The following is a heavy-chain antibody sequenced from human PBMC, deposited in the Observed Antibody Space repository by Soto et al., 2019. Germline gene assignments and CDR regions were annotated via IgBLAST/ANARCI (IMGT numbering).Heavy chain of an antibody. CDR3: AREENCRGGTCYSEYFHH. CDR1: EYIFTASS. J-gene: IGHJ1*01. Sequence: ASVKVSCQTYEYIFTASSMHWVRQAPGQGLEWMGVVNPSGGSAHYAQSFEGRVTLTRDTSTSTFYMELSSLRSEDTAVYYCAREENCRGGTCYSEYFHHWGQGTLVTVSS. D-gene: IGHD2-15*01. V-gene: IGHV1-46*01. CDR2: VNPSGGSA.